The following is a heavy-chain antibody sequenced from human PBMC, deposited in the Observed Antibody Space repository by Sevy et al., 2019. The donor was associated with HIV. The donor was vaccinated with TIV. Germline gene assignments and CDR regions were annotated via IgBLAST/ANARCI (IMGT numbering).Heavy chain of an antibody. CDR2: ISGYNGNT. CDR3: ARGLMRYAEWSLNLDV. D-gene: IGHD3-9*01. V-gene: IGHV1-18*01. CDR1: GYTFTSYA. J-gene: IGHJ6*02. Sequence: ASVKVSCRSSGYTFTSYALSWVRQAPGRGLEWMGWISGYNGNTNYAPNLQGRVTMTTDPSTRTTYMELRSLRSDDTAVYYCARGLMRYAEWSLNLDVWGHGTTVTVSS.